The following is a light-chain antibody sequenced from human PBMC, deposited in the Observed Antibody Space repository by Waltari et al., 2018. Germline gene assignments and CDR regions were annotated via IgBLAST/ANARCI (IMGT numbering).Light chain of an antibody. V-gene: IGLV2-8*01. CDR2: EVS. Sequence: QSALTQPPSASGSPGQSVTISCTGTSSAAGGYNYVSWYQQHPGKAPKLMIYEVSKRPSGVPERFSGSKSGNTASLTVSGLQAEDEADYYCSSNTGSNNFVVFGGGTKLTVL. CDR1: SSAAGGYNY. CDR3: SSNTGSNNFVV. J-gene: IGLJ2*01.